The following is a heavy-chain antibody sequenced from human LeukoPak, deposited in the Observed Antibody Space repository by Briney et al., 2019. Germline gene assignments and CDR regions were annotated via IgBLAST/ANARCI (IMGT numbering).Heavy chain of an antibody. CDR1: GFTFSSYA. CDR2: ISGSGGST. CDR3: AKVPLSGIAAAGISYYYYYGMDV. V-gene: IGHV3-23*01. Sequence: GGSLRLSCAASGFTFSSYAMSWVRQAPGKGREWVSAISGSGGSTYYADSVKGRFTISRDNSKNTLYLQMNSLRAEDTAVYYCAKVPLSGIAAAGISYYYYYGMDVWGQGTTVTVSS. D-gene: IGHD6-13*01. J-gene: IGHJ6*02.